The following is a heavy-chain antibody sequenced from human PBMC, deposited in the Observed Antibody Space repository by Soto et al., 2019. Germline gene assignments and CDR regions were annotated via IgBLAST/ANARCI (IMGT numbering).Heavy chain of an antibody. CDR3: AKDATVSGYGVSNY. CDR2: ISGSGGST. Sequence: GGSLRLSCAASGFTFSSYAMSWVLQAPGKWLEWVSAISGSGGSTYYADSVNVRFTISRYNSKKTLYLQMNSLRAEDTAVYYCAKDATVSGYGVSNYWGQGTLVTVSS. J-gene: IGHJ4*02. CDR1: GFTFSSYA. D-gene: IGHD4-17*01. V-gene: IGHV3-23*01.